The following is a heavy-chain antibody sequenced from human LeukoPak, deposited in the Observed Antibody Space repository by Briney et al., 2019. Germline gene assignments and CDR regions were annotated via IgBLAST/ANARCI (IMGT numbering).Heavy chain of an antibody. V-gene: IGHV4-39*07. CDR1: GDSISSGRNY. J-gene: IGHJ4*02. D-gene: IGHD6-19*01. CDR3: AREGYSSGWYARLFDY. Sequence: PSETLSLTCSVSGDSISSGRNYWGWIRQSPGKGLEWIASIYSSGNTHSNPSLKSRVTISVDTSKNQFSLKLSSVTAADTAVYYCAREGYSSGWYARLFDYWGQGTLVTVSS. CDR2: IYSSGNT.